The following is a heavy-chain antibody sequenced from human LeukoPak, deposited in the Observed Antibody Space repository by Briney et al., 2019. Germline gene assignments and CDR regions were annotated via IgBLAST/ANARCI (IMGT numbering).Heavy chain of an antibody. J-gene: IGHJ6*03. CDR2: IYYSGST. CDR1: GGSISIYY. Sequence: SETLSLTCTVSGGSISIYYWSWIRQPPGKGLEWIGYIYYSGSTNYNPSLKSRVTISVDTSKNQFSLKLSSVTAADTAVYYCARHSGSYSGYYYDMDVWGKGTTVTVSS. V-gene: IGHV4-59*08. D-gene: IGHD1-26*01. CDR3: ARHSGSYSGYYYDMDV.